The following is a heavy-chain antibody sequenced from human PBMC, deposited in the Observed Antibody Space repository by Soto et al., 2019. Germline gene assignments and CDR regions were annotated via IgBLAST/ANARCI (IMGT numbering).Heavy chain of an antibody. V-gene: IGHV3-66*01. D-gene: IGHD2-2*01. CDR2: IYSGGST. CDR3: ASGYCSSTSCPDYYYMDV. Sequence: EVQLVESGGGLVQPGGSLRLSCAASGFTVSSNYMSWVRQAPGKGLEWVSVIYSGGSTYYEDSVKGRFTISRDNSKNTLYLQMNSLRADDTAVYYCASGYCSSTSCPDYYYMDVWGKGTTVTVSS. J-gene: IGHJ6*03. CDR1: GFTVSSNY.